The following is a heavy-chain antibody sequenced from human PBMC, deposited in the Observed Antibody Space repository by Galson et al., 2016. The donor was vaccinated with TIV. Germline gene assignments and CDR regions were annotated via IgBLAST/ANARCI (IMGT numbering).Heavy chain of an antibody. Sequence: SLRLSCAASGFTFSTYTIHWVRQAPGKGLEWVSIISYDGSNKFYADSVKGRFTVSSDNSKNPLSLQMTSLRGDDTAVYYCAREERDPDYGMDVWGQGTTVIVSS. CDR3: AREERDPDYGMDV. CDR2: ISYDGSNK. J-gene: IGHJ6*02. D-gene: IGHD1-1*01. CDR1: GFTFSTYT. V-gene: IGHV3-30-3*01.